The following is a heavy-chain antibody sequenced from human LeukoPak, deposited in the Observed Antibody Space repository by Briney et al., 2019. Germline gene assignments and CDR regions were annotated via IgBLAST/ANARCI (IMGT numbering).Heavy chain of an antibody. D-gene: IGHD5-18*01. Sequence: GGSLRLSCAASGFTVSSNYMSWVRQAPGKGLEWVSMIYSGGSTYYADSVKGRFTISRDNSKNTLDLQMNSLRAEDTAVYYCARRGHGYGSPFDYWGQGTLVTVSS. J-gene: IGHJ4*02. CDR1: GFTVSSNY. CDR2: IYSGGST. CDR3: ARRGHGYGSPFDY. V-gene: IGHV3-66*04.